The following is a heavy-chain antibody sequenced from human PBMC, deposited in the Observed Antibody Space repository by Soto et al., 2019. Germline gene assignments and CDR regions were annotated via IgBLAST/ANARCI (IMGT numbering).Heavy chain of an antibody. CDR1: GASISSGDYF. Sequence: SETLSLTCTVSGASISSGDYFWSWIRQSPGRGLEWIGYIYDSGSSYYNPSLKSRVTMSVDTSKNQFSLKLRSVTAADTAVYYCAREKGYISGPKNFDYWGQGTLVTVSS. CDR3: AREKGYISGPKNFDY. CDR2: IYDSGSS. V-gene: IGHV4-30-4*01. J-gene: IGHJ4*02. D-gene: IGHD5-12*01.